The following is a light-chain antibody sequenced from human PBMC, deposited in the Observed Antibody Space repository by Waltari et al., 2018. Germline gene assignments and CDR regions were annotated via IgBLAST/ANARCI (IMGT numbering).Light chain of an antibody. Sequence: QSALTQPASVSGSPGQSITIPCTGTTSDIGKYNSVSWYQHLPGKVPKVMISEVTKRPSGVSNRFSGSKSGNTASLTISGLQADDEAEYYCCSDAGSGTYVFGTGTKLTVV. CDR1: TSDIGKYNS. V-gene: IGLV2-23*02. J-gene: IGLJ1*01. CDR3: CSDAGSGTYV. CDR2: EVT.